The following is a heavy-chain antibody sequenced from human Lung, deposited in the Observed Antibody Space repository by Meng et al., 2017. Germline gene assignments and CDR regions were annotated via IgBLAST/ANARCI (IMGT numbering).Heavy chain of an antibody. D-gene: IGHD1-26*01. J-gene: IGHJ4*02. Sequence: QVQMQRPGPGLVKPSGTLSLTCAVSGGSITSSTWWSWVRQTPGKGLEWFGEIFHSGSTNYNPPLESRVTISVDKSKNQFSLKVYSVTAADTATYYCARFDISSSGRGDYWGQGILVTVSS. CDR3: ARFDISSSGRGDY. CDR1: GGSITSSTW. V-gene: IGHV4-4*02. CDR2: IFHSGST.